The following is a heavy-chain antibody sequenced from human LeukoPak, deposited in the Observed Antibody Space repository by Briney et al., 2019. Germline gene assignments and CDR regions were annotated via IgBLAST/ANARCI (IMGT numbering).Heavy chain of an antibody. J-gene: IGHJ4*02. D-gene: IGHD3-10*01. V-gene: IGHV4-61*01. CDR3: ARRSGFGSGSYLFDY. CDR1: GGSISSGSYY. CDR2: IYYSGST. Sequence: SETLSLTCTVSGGSISSGSYYWSWIRQPPGKGLEWIGYIYYSGSTNYNPSLKSRVTISVDTSKNQFSLKLSSVTAADTAVYYCARRSGFGSGSYLFDYWGQGTLVTVSS.